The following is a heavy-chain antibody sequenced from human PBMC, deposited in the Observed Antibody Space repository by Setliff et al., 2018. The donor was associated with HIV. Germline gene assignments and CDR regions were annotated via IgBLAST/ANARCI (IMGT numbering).Heavy chain of an antibody. V-gene: IGHV4-39*01. D-gene: IGHD6-19*01. CDR2: IYYSGST. Sequence: SETLSLTCTVSGGSISSSSYYWGWIRQPPGKGLEWIGSIYYSGSTYYNPSLKSRVTISVDTSKNQFSLKLGSVTAADTAVYYCASPASGGSSGQYHYWGQGTLVTVSS. J-gene: IGHJ4*02. CDR1: GGSISSSSYY. CDR3: ASPASGGSSGQYHY.